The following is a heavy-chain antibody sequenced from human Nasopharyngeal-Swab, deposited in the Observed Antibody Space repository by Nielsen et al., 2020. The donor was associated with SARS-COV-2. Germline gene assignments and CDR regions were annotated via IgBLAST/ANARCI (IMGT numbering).Heavy chain of an antibody. CDR3: VRVPGNYYYYMDV. CDR1: GGPISSYS. V-gene: IGHV4-34*12. J-gene: IGHJ6*03. CDR2: IIDRGSP. Sequence: AETLSLTCPVSGGPISSYSWTWFRQPPGKGLEWIGEIIDRGSPHYNPSLKSRVTISDDTSTKQSFLKLSSMTAADTAVYYCVRVPGNYYYYMDVWGKGTTVTVSS.